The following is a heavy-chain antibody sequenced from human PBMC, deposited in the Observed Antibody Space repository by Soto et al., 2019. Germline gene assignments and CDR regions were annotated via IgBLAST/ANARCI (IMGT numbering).Heavy chain of an antibody. CDR1: GDGVSSNSAA. CDR2: TYYRSKWYN. J-gene: IGHJ6*02. V-gene: IGHV6-1*01. CDR3: ARTYSSSSNYYYGMDV. Sequence: QTLSLTCAISGDGVSSNSAAWNWIRQPPSRGLEWLGRTYYRSKWYNDYAVSVKSRITINPDTSKNQFSLQLNSVTPEDTAVYYCARTYSSSSNYYYGMDVWGQGTTVTVSS. D-gene: IGHD6-6*01.